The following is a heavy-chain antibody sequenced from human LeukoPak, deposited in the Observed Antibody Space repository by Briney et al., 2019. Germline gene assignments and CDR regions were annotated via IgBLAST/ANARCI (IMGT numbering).Heavy chain of an antibody. J-gene: IGHJ5*02. Sequence: PSETLSLTCAVSGVSIRSYFWSWIRQPPGKGLEWIGYIYYSGSTNYNPSLKSRVTISVDTSKSQFSLNLSSVTAADTAVYYCAREYSSSSEGIWFDPWGQGTLVTVSS. D-gene: IGHD6-6*01. V-gene: IGHV4-59*01. CDR3: AREYSSSSEGIWFDP. CDR2: IYYSGST. CDR1: GVSIRSYF.